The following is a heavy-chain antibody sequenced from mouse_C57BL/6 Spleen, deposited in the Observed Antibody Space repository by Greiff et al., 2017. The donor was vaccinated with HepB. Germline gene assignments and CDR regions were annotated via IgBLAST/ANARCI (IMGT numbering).Heavy chain of an antibody. CDR1: GYSITSGYY. V-gene: IGHV3-6*01. D-gene: IGHD2-4*01. J-gene: IGHJ4*01. CDR3: ARGGGYDYDEDAMDY. CDR2: ISYDGSN. Sequence: EVQLQESGPGLVKPSQSLSLTCSVTGYSITSGYYWNWIRQFPGNKLEWMGYISYDGSNNYNPSLKNRISITRDTSKNQFFLKLNSVTTEDTATYYCARGGGYDYDEDAMDYWGQGTSVTVSS.